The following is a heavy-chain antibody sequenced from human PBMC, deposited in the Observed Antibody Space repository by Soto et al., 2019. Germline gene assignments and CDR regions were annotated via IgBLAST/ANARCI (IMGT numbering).Heavy chain of an antibody. CDR2: ITGDGRNT. CDR1: GFTFSRFA. CDR3: AKGRPSLGGTGRGAMDV. D-gene: IGHD3-16*01. V-gene: IGHV3-23*01. J-gene: IGHJ6*02. Sequence: EVQLLESGGGLVQPGASLRLSCAASGFTFSRFAMSWVRQAPGKGLEWVSGITGDGRNTYYANSMEGRFTVSRDNSKDTLYLQMNSLRADDTAVYYCAKGRPSLGGTGRGAMDVWGQGTTVTVSS.